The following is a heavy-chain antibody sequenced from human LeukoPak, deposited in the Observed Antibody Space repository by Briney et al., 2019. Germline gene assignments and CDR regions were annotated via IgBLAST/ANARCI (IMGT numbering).Heavy chain of an antibody. CDR3: ASTIVVDYSNYGPDFAAHNYYYYYMDV. Sequence: SVKVSCKASGYTFTSYGISWVRQAPGQGLEWMGGLIPIFGTTNYAQKFQGRVTITADESTSTAYMELSSLRSEDTAVYYCASTIVVDYSNYGPDFAAHNYYYYYMDVWGKGTTVTVSS. CDR2: LIPIFGTT. V-gene: IGHV1-69*13. D-gene: IGHD4-11*01. J-gene: IGHJ6*03. CDR1: GYTFTSYG.